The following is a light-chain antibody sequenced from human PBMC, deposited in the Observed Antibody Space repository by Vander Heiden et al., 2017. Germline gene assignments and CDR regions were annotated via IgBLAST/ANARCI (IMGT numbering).Light chain of an antibody. J-gene: IGKJ4*01. CDR2: DAS. CDR1: QGISSA. Sequence: AIQLTQSPTSLSASVGDRVTITCRASQGISSALAWYQQKPGKAPKLLIYDASTLESGVPSRCSGSGSGTDFALTISSLQPEDFATYYCQQFNSYPQTFGGGTKVEIK. V-gene: IGKV1-13*02. CDR3: QQFNSYPQT.